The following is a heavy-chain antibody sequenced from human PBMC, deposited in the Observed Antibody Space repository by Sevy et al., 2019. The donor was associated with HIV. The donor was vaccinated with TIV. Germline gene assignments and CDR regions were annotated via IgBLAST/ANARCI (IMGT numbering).Heavy chain of an antibody. CDR2: ITPIFGTA. J-gene: IGHJ4*02. CDR1: GGPFRSYA. CDR3: SRGGGLGNCGGGSCYSGHY. Sequence: ASVKVSCKASGGPFRSYAISWVRQAPGQGLEWMGGITPIFGTANYAQKFQGRVSITADESTTTVYLELTSLKSEDTAVLYCSRGGGLGNCGGGSCYSGHYWGQGTLVTVSS. D-gene: IGHD2-15*01. V-gene: IGHV1-69*13.